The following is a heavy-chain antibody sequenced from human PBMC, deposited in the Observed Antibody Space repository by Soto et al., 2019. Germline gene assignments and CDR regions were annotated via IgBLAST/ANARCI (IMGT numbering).Heavy chain of an antibody. V-gene: IGHV1-46*01. D-gene: IGHD3-10*01. CDR2: INPSGGST. Sequence: ASVKVSCKASGYTFTSYYMHWVRQAPGQGLEWMGIINPSGGSTSHAQKFQGRVTMTRDTSTSTVYMELSSLRSEDTAVYYCARSPGITTDGMDVWGQGTTVTVSS. J-gene: IGHJ6*02. CDR3: ARSPGITTDGMDV. CDR1: GYTFTSYY.